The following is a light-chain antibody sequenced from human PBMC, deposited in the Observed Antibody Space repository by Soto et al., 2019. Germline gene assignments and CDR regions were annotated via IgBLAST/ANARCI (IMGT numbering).Light chain of an antibody. CDR2: DAS. CDR3: QQFHSFPIT. J-gene: IGKJ5*01. V-gene: IGKV1-5*01. CDR1: QSITIW. Sequence: DIQMTQSPSTLSASAGDRVTITCRASQSITIWLAWYQQKPGKAPKLLIYDASTLESGVPSRFSGSVSGTEFTLTISSLQPDDFATYYCQQFHSFPITFGQGTRLEMK.